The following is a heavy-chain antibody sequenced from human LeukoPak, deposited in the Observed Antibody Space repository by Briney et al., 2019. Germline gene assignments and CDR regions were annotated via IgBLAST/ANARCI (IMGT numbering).Heavy chain of an antibody. D-gene: IGHD3-10*01. CDR1: GAPISSYY. CDR3: ARHGGVVRGEGSDGFDI. J-gene: IGHJ3*02. Sequence: PSETLSLTCTVSGAPISSYYWSWIRQPPGKGLEWIGYIYYSASTNDNPSLKSRVTISRDTSKNHFSLKLNSVTAADTAIYYCARHGGVVRGEGSDGFDIWGQGTMVTVSS. CDR2: IYYSAST. V-gene: IGHV4-59*08.